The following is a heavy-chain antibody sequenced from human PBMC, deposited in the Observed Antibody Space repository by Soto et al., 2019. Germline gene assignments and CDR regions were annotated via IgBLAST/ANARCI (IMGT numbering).Heavy chain of an antibody. Sequence: SETLSLTCLVAGYSISNGYYWSWIRQVPGKGLEWIGHIYVTGAVDYNPSLRDRITISQDTSERQFSLNLRLVTAADTAVYYCARLRIATNNYKWFDPWGQGTLVTVSS. CDR2: IYVTGAV. V-gene: IGHV4-31*03. CDR1: GYSISNGYY. D-gene: IGHD2-21*01. J-gene: IGHJ5*02. CDR3: ARLRIATNNYKWFDP.